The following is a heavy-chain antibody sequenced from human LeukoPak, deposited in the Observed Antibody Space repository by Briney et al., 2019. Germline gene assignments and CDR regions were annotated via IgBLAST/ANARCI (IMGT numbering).Heavy chain of an antibody. CDR1: GYTFTGYY. CDR2: INPNSGGI. V-gene: IGHV1-2*02. D-gene: IGHD2-2*01. J-gene: IGHJ4*02. Sequence: ASVKVSCKASGYTFTGYYMHWVRQAPGQGLEWMGWINPNSGGINYAQMFQGRVTMTRDTSISTAYMEMSRLRSDDTSEYYCNNDLRSRASCCIPGCYWAQNYWGQGTLVTVSS. CDR3: NNDLRSRASCCIPGCYWAQNY.